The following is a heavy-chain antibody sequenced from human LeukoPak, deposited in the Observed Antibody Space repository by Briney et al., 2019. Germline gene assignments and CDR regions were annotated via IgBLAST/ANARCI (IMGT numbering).Heavy chain of an antibody. CDR1: GASVSSYF. V-gene: IGHV4-59*02. CDR3: AKLLGEEY. J-gene: IGHJ4*02. CDR2: VYHSGSS. Sequence: PSETLSLTCTVSGASVSSYFWSWIRQSPEKGLEWIGYVYHSGSSSSNPSLQSRVTISQDTSRNQVPLKMTSATAADTAVYYCAKLLGEEYWGQGTQVVVSS. D-gene: IGHD6-6*01.